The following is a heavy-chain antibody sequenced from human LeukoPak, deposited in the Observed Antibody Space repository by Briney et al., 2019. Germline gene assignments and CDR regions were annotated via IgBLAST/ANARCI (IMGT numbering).Heavy chain of an antibody. CDR1: GFTFSTKS. V-gene: IGHV3-48*02. Sequence: GGSLRLSCAVSGFTFSTKSMNWVRQAPGKGLEWVSYITADSCTTYYADSVKGRFTISRDNAKNSLFLQMNSLRDEDTAVYYCASRDYFDYWGQGTLLTAYS. CDR2: ITADSCTT. CDR3: ASRDYFDY. J-gene: IGHJ4*02.